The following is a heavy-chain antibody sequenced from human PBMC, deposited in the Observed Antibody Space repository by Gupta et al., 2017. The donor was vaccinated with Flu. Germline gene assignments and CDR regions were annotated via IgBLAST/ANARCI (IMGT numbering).Heavy chain of an antibody. CDR2: VSYDGSEK. CDR3: ARSLNAFRFLDRIDP. CDR1: GFTFSDYA. J-gene: IGHJ5*02. V-gene: IGHV3-30*03. D-gene: IGHD3-3*01. Sequence: GFTFSDYAMHWVRQVPGKDLEWLGIVSYDGSEKDYGDSVKGRFTISRDNYFNTVFLQMNILTIDDTAVYYCARSLNAFRFLDRIDPWGQGTLVTVSS.